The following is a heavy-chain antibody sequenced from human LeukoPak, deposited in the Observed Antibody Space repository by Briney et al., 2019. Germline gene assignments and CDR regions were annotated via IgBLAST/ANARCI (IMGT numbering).Heavy chain of an antibody. CDR3: ARSHSSGWYGYYYYGMDV. CDR2: TYYRSKLYN. J-gene: IGHJ6*02. Sequence: SQTLSLTCAISGDIVSSNSAAWNWIRQSPSRGLEWLGRTYYRSKLYNDYAVSVKSRITINPDTSKNQFSLQLNSVTPEDTAVYYCARSHSSGWYGYYYYGMDVWGQGTTVTVSS. D-gene: IGHD6-19*01. V-gene: IGHV6-1*01. CDR1: GDIVSSNSAA.